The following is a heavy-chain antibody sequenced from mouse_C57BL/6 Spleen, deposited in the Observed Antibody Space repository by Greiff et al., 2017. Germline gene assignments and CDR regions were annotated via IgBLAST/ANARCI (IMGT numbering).Heavy chain of an antibody. V-gene: IGHV1-69*01. D-gene: IGHD1-1*01. CDR2: IDPSDSYT. Sequence: QVQLQQPGAELVMPGASVKLSCKASGYTFTSYWMHWVKQRPGHGLEWIGEIDPSDSYTNYNQKFKGKSTLTVDKSSSTAYMQLSSLTSEDSAVYYCTIGNYGNLDYWGQGTTRTVSS. J-gene: IGHJ2*01. CDR1: GYTFTSYW. CDR3: TIGNYGNLDY.